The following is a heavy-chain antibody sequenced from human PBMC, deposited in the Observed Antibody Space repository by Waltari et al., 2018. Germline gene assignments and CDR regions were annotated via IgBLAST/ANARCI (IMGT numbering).Heavy chain of an antibody. D-gene: IGHD6-19*01. CDR2: ISSSSSYI. CDR3: ARDALAVAKEDY. V-gene: IGHV3-21*01. Sequence: EVQLVESGGGLVKPGGSLRLSCAASGFTFSSYSMNWVRQAPGKGLEWVSSISSSSSYIDYADSVKGRFTISRDNAKNSLYLQMNSLRAEDTAVYYCARDALAVAKEDYWGQGTLVTVSS. CDR1: GFTFSSYS. J-gene: IGHJ4*02.